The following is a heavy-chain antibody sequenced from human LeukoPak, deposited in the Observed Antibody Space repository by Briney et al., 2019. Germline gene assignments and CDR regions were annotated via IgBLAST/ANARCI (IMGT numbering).Heavy chain of an antibody. CDR3: ARAAYSGSYHSDY. J-gene: IGHJ4*02. CDR2: IYNGVNT. CDR1: GASVSSASY. D-gene: IGHD1-26*01. Sequence: SETLSLTCTVSGASVSSASYWTWIRQPPGKGVEWIAHIYNGVNTNYNPSLKSRVTISVDTSKNQFSLKLSSVTAADTAVYYCARAAYSGSYHSDYWGQGTLVTVSS. V-gene: IGHV4-61*01.